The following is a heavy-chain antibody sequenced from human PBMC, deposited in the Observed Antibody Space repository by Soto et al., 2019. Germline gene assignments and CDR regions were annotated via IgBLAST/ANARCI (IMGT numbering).Heavy chain of an antibody. CDR2: FYYSGNT. Sequence: QLRLQESGPGLVKPSETLSLTCTVSGGSISTTDYYWGWIRQSPVKGLEWIGSFYYSGNTHYNPSLKSRVTISVDTSNTQFSLKLSSVTATDTAVYYCARHMKIGDYVGYYYYAMDVWGQGTTVTVSS. CDR3: ARHMKIGDYVGYYYYAMDV. D-gene: IGHD4-17*01. J-gene: IGHJ6*02. CDR1: GGSISTTDYY. V-gene: IGHV4-39*01.